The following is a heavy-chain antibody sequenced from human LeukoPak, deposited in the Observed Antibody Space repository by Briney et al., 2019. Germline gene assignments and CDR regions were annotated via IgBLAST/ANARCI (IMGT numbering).Heavy chain of an antibody. J-gene: IGHJ5*02. Sequence: SQTLSLTCAISGDSVSSNSAAWNWIRQSPSRGLAWLGRTYYRPKWYNDYSVSVKSRITNNPDTSNNQFSLQLNSVTPEDTAVYYCARAMVRGNNWFDPWGQGTLVTVSS. CDR3: ARAMVRGNNWFDP. CDR2: TYYRPKWYN. D-gene: IGHD3-10*01. V-gene: IGHV6-1*01. CDR1: GDSVSSNSAA.